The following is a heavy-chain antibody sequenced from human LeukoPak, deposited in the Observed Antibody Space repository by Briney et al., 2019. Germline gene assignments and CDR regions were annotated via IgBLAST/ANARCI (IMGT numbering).Heavy chain of an antibody. D-gene: IGHD6-13*01. CDR2: INQDGSEK. CDR3: AGGREGSSWYDF. Sequence: GGSLRLSCATSGFTFSSYWMTWVRQTPGKGLEWVAHINQDGSEKYYVDSVQGRFTISRDNTNNSLYLQMNSLRADDTAVYFCAGGREGSSWYDFWGQGTLVTVSS. J-gene: IGHJ5*01. CDR1: GFTFSSYW. V-gene: IGHV3-7*04.